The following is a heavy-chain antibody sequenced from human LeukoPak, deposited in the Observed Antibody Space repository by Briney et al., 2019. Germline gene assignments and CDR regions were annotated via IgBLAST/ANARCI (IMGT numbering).Heavy chain of an antibody. D-gene: IGHD3-16*01. CDR1: GFTFSDFW. Sequence: GGSLRLSCAGSGFTFSDFWMSWVRQAPGKGLEWLANIKQDGSEKYYVDSVKGRFTISRDNAKNSLYLQMNSLRAEDTALYYCASLGYWGQGTLVTVSS. CDR3: ASLGY. V-gene: IGHV3-7*01. J-gene: IGHJ4*02. CDR2: IKQDGSEK.